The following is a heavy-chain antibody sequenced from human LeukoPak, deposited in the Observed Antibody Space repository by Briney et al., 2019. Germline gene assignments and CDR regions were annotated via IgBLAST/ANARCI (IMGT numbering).Heavy chain of an antibody. D-gene: IGHD3-9*01. Sequence: PGRSLRLSCAASGFTFSSYGMHWVRQAPGKGLEWVAVIWYDGSNKYYADSVKGRFTISRDNSKNTLYLQMSSLRAEDTAVYYCAKEAVDYDILTGYYTTGYFDYWGQGTLVTVSS. CDR3: AKEAVDYDILTGYYTTGYFDY. V-gene: IGHV3-33*06. CDR2: IWYDGSNK. J-gene: IGHJ4*02. CDR1: GFTFSSYG.